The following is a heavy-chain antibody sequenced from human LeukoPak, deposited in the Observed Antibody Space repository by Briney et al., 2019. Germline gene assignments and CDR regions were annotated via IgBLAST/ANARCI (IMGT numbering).Heavy chain of an antibody. CDR2: ISAYNGNT. Sequence: GASVKVSCKASGYSFSSYGISWVRQAPGQGLEWMGWISAYNGNTNYAQKLQGRVTMTTDKSTSTAYMELRSLRSDDTAVYYCARALRLGYYFDYWGQGTLVTVSS. CDR1: GYSFSSYG. V-gene: IGHV1-18*01. D-gene: IGHD3-16*01. CDR3: ARALRLGYYFDY. J-gene: IGHJ4*02.